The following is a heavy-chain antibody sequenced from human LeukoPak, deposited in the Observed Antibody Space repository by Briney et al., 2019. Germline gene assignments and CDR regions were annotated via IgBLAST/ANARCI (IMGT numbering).Heavy chain of an antibody. V-gene: IGHV3-74*01. CDR2: INSDGSST. Sequence: GESLRLSCAASGFTFSSYWMHWVRQAPGKGLVWVSRINSDGSSTSYADSVKGRFTISRDNAKNTLYLQMNSLRAEDTAVYYCAKLLRPYYYYYMYVWGKGTTVTVSS. D-gene: IGHD2-21*02. J-gene: IGHJ6*03. CDR1: GFTFSSYW. CDR3: AKLLRPYYYYYMYV.